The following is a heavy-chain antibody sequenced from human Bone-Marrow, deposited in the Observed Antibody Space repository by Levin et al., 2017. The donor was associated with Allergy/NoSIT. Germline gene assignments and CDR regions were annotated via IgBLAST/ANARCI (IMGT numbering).Heavy chain of an antibody. V-gene: IGHV4-34*01. Sequence: PSETLSLTCAVYGGSFSGYYWSWIRQPPGKGLEWIGEINHSGSTNYNPSLKSRVTISVDTSKNQFSLKLSSVTAADTAVYYCARGPAGVVVAGNWFDPWGQGTLVTVSS. D-gene: IGHD2-15*01. CDR2: INHSGST. CDR3: ARGPAGVVVAGNWFDP. CDR1: GGSFSGYY. J-gene: IGHJ5*02.